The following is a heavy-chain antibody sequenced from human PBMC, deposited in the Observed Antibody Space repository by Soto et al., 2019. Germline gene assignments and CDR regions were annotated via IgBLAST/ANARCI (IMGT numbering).Heavy chain of an antibody. J-gene: IGHJ6*02. Sequence: XGSLRLSCAASGFTFSSYAMSWVRQAPGKGLEWVSAISGSGGSTYYADSVKGRFTISRDNSKNTLYLQMNSLRAEDTAVYYCAKRKEKGYCSSTSCPNGYYGMDVWGQGTTVTVSS. CDR2: ISGSGGST. V-gene: IGHV3-23*01. CDR1: GFTFSSYA. CDR3: AKRKEKGYCSSTSCPNGYYGMDV. D-gene: IGHD2-2*01.